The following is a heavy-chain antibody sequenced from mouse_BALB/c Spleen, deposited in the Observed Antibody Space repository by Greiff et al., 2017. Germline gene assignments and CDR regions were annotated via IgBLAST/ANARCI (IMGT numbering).Heavy chain of an antibody. CDR3: ARGITTVAYAMDY. CDR2: ISYSGST. J-gene: IGHJ4*01. D-gene: IGHD1-1*01. V-gene: IGHV3-2*02. Sequence: VQLKESGPGLVKPSQSLSLTCTVTGYSITSDYAWNWIRQFPGNKLEWMGYISYSGSTSYNPSLKSRISITRDTSKNQFFLQLNSVTTEDTATYYCARGITTVAYAMDYWGQGTSGTVSS. CDR1: GYSITSDYA.